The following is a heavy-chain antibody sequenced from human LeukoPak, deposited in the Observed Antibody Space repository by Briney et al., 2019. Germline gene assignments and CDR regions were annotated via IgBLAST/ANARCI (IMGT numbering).Heavy chain of an antibody. D-gene: IGHD3-3*01. J-gene: IGHJ4*02. V-gene: IGHV1-18*01. CDR3: AREFRNTIFEGFDY. Sequence: ASVKVSRKASGYTFTSYGISWVRQAPGQGLEWMGWISAYNGNTNYAQKLQGRVTMTTDTSTSTAYMELRSLRSDDTAVYYCAREFRNTIFEGFDYWGQGTLVTVSS. CDR1: GYTFTSYG. CDR2: ISAYNGNT.